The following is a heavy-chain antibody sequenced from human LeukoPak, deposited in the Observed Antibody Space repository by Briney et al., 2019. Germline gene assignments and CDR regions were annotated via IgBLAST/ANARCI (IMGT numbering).Heavy chain of an antibody. V-gene: IGHV3-30*04. CDR1: GFTFSSYA. CDR2: ISYDGSNK. Sequence: PGRSLRLSCAASGFTFSSYAMHWVRQAPGKGLEWVAVISYDGSNKYYADSVKGRFTISRDNAKSSLYLQMNSLRDEDTAVYYCARDHDYAFDYWGQGTLVTVSS. CDR3: ARDHDYAFDY. J-gene: IGHJ4*02. D-gene: IGHD4-17*01.